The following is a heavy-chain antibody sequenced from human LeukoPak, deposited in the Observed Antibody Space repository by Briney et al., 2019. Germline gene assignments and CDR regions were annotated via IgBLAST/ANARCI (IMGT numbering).Heavy chain of an antibody. CDR1: GYSFTSYA. CDR3: ARGAYYYDSSGYSLADYYFDY. V-gene: IGHV1-3*01. Sequence: GASVTVSCTTSGYSFTSYAMRWVRQAPGQRLEWMGWINAGNGNTKYSQKFQGRVTITRDTSASTAYMELSSLRSEDTAVYYCARGAYYYDSSGYSLADYYFDYWGQGTLVTVSS. CDR2: INAGNGNT. J-gene: IGHJ4*02. D-gene: IGHD3-22*01.